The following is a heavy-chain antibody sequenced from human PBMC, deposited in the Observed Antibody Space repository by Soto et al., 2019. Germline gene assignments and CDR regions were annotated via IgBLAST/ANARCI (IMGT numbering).Heavy chain of an antibody. CDR2: MNPNSGNT. D-gene: IGHD2-15*01. Sequence: GASVKLSCKASGYTFTSYDSKWVRQATGQGLEWMGWMNPNSGNTGYAQKFQGRVTMTRNTSISTAYMELSSLRSEDTAVYYCARVPIVVVVAATRGDNWFDPWGQGTLVTVSS. CDR3: ARVPIVVVVAATRGDNWFDP. CDR1: GYTFTSYD. J-gene: IGHJ5*02. V-gene: IGHV1-8*01.